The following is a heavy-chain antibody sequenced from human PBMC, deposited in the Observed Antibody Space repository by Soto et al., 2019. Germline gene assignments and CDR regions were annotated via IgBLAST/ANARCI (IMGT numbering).Heavy chain of an antibody. J-gene: IGHJ4*02. CDR3: AKDSDELLYFDY. Sequence: GESLKISCAASGFTFSSYAMSWVRQAPGKGLEWVSAISGSGGSTYYADSVKGRFTISRDNSKNTLYLQMNSLRAEDTAVYYCAKDSDELLYFDYWGQGTLVTVSS. CDR2: ISGSGGST. V-gene: IGHV3-23*01. CDR1: GFTFSSYA. D-gene: IGHD2-15*01.